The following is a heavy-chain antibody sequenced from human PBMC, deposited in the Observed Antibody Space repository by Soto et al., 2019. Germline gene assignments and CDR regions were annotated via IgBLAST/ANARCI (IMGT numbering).Heavy chain of an antibody. J-gene: IGHJ3*02. CDR3: ARGGYDSSGYYLHDAFDI. V-gene: IGHV3-21*01. D-gene: IGHD3-22*01. CDR1: GFTFSSYS. CDR2: ISSSSSYI. Sequence: GGSLRLSCAASGFTFSSYSMNWVRQAPGKGLEWVSSISSSSSYIYYADSVKGRFTISRDNAKNSLYLQMNSLRAEDTAVYYCARGGYDSSGYYLHDAFDIRGQGTMVTVSS.